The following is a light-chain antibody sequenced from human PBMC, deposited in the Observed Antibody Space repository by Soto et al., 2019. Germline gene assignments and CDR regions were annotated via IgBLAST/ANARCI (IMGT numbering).Light chain of an antibody. CDR2: VAS. CDR1: QGISSH. Sequence: DIQLTQSPSFLSASVGDRVTITCRASQGISSHLAWYQQQPGKAPKLLIYVASTLQSGVPSRFSGSGSGTEFTLTISGLQPEDCASYYCQQLNSYPITFGQGTLLEIK. V-gene: IGKV1-9*01. J-gene: IGKJ5*01. CDR3: QQLNSYPIT.